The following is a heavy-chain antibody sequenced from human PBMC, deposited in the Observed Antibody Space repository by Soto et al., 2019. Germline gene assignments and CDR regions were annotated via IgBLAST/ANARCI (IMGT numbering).Heavy chain of an antibody. J-gene: IGHJ4*02. D-gene: IGHD3-3*01. Sequence: EASVKVSCKASGGTFSSYTISWVRQAPGQGLEWMGRIIPILGIANYAQKFQGRVTITADKSTSTAYMELSSLRSEDTAVYYCARDTYYDFWSGYGLDYWGQGTLVTVSS. CDR1: GGTFSSYT. CDR3: ARDTYYDFWSGYGLDY. CDR2: IIPILGIA. V-gene: IGHV1-69*04.